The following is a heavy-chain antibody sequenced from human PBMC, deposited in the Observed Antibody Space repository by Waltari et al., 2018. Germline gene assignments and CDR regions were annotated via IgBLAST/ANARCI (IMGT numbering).Heavy chain of an antibody. Sequence: EVQLLESGGGLVQPGGSLRLSCAASGFTFSSYAMSWVRQSPGTGLEWVSAVSSGSSSKYYRDSVEGRFTISRDNSKNMLYLQANSLRVEDTAVYYCAKVPRGFCTGGSCYFDYWGRGTLVTVSS. D-gene: IGHD2-15*01. CDR3: AKVPRGFCTGGSCYFDY. CDR2: VSSGSSSK. V-gene: IGHV3-23*03. J-gene: IGHJ4*02. CDR1: GFTFSSYA.